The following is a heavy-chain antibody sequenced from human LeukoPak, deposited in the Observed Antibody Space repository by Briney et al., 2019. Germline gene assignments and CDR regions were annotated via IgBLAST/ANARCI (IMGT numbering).Heavy chain of an antibody. Sequence: GESLKISCKGSGYSFPNYWIGWVRQMPGKGLEWLGILYPGDSDTRYSPSFQGQVTISADKSISTAYLQWSSLKASDTAMYYCASRLRERFDSWGQGTLVTVSA. CDR3: ASRLRERFDS. D-gene: IGHD5-12*01. V-gene: IGHV5-51*01. J-gene: IGHJ4*02. CDR2: LYPGDSDT. CDR1: GYSFPNYW.